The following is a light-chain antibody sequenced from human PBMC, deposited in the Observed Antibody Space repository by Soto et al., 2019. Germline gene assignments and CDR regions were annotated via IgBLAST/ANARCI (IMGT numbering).Light chain of an antibody. V-gene: IGLV1-40*01. CDR1: SSNIGAGYD. J-gene: IGLJ1*01. Sequence: QSVLTQPPSVSGAPGKRVAISCTGSSSNIGAGYDVHWYQHLPGTAPKLLIYGNSNRPSGVPDRFSGSKSGTSASLAITGLQAEDEADYYCQSYDSSLSGYVFGTGTEVTV. CDR2: GNS. CDR3: QSYDSSLSGYV.